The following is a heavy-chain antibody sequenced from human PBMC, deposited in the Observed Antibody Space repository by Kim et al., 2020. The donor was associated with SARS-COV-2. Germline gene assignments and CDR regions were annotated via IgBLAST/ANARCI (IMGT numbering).Heavy chain of an antibody. V-gene: IGHV3-23*01. CDR2: ISGSGGST. CDR1: GFTFSSYA. D-gene: IGHD2-2*01. J-gene: IGHJ6*02. CDR3: AKGRTSCYAIRCYYYGMDV. Sequence: GGSLRLSCAASGFTFSSYAMSWVRQAPGKGLEWVSAISGSGGSTYYADSVKGRFTISRDNSKNTLYLQMNSLRAEDTAVYYCAKGRTSCYAIRCYYYGMDVWGQGTTVTVSS.